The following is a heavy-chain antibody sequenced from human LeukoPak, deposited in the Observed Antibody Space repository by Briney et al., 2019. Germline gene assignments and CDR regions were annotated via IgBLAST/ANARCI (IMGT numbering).Heavy chain of an antibody. CDR2: IIPIFGTA. Sequence: SVKVSCKASGGAFSSYAISWVRQAPGQGLEWMGGIIPIFGTANYAQKFQGRVTITTDESTSTAYMELSSLRSEDTAVYYCATGGFWSGYYYYMDVWGKGTTVTVSS. J-gene: IGHJ6*03. V-gene: IGHV1-69*05. CDR1: GGAFSSYA. D-gene: IGHD3-3*01. CDR3: ATGGFWSGYYYYMDV.